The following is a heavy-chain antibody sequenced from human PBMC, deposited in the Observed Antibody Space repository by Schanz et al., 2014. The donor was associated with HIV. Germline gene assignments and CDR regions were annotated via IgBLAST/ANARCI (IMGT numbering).Heavy chain of an antibody. CDR3: ARMSPSSTSYGDAFDV. CDR2: MNPNSGYT. J-gene: IGHJ3*01. Sequence: QLQLAQSGAEVKKPGSSVKLSCKASGGPFSSHALSWVRQAPGQGLEWMGWMNPNSGYTGYAQKFQGRVTMTRHTPTSTAYMELSSLRSDDTAVYYCARMSPSSTSYGDAFDVWGQGTMITVSS. CDR1: GGPFSSHA. V-gene: IGHV1-8*02. D-gene: IGHD2-2*01.